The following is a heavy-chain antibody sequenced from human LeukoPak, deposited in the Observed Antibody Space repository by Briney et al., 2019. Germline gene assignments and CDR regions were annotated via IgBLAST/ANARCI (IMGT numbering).Heavy chain of an antibody. J-gene: IGHJ4*02. D-gene: IGHD6-13*01. CDR1: GYTFTSYA. V-gene: IGHV1-3*01. CDR2: INAGNGNT. CDR3: ARVGYSSSWEDY. Sequence: ASVKVSCKASGYTFTSYAMHWVRQAPGQRLEWMGWINAGNGNTKYAQKLQGRVTMTTDTSTSTAYMELRSLRSDDTAVYYCARVGYSSSWEDYWGQGTLVTVSS.